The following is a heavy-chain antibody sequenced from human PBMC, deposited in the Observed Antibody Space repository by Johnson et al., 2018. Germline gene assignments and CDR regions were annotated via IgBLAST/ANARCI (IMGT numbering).Heavy chain of an antibody. D-gene: IGHD3-3*01. J-gene: IGHJ6*02. V-gene: IGHV3-66*01. CDR1: GFTVSSNY. CDR3: ARERITIFGVVEYYYYGMDV. Sequence: EVQLVESGGGLVQPGGSLRLSCAASGFTVSSNYMSWVRQAPGKGLEWVSVIYSGGSTYYADSVKGRFTISRDNSKNTLYLQMNSLRAEDTAVYYCARERITIFGVVEYYYYGMDVWGQGTTVTVSS. CDR2: IYSGGST.